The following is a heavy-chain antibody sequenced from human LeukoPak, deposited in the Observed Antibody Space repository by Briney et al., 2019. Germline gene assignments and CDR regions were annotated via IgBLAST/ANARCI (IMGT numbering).Heavy chain of an antibody. Sequence: SETLSLTCTVSGYSISSAYYWGWIRQPPGRGLEWIGNIYHRGSTYYKLSLKSRVSISVDRSKNQSSLKLSSVPAADTAVYYCARCLPGQAEINMLQHWFDPSGQGTLVTVSS. CDR3: ARCLPGQAEINMLQHWFDP. CDR1: GYSISSAYY. J-gene: IGHJ5*02. D-gene: IGHD2-8*01. CDR2: IYHRGST. V-gene: IGHV4-38-2*02.